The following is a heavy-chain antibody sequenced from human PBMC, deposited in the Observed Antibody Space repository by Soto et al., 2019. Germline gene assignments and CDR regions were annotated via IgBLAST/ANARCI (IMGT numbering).Heavy chain of an antibody. CDR1: GGTFSRYT. J-gene: IGHJ4*02. CDR2: IIPILGSA. D-gene: IGHD3-22*01. V-gene: IGHV1-69*08. Sequence: QVQLVQSGAEVKKPGSSVKVSCKASGGTFSRYTICWVRQAPGQGLEWMGRIIPILGSANYAQNFQGRVTITADKSSSTAYMELSSLRSEDTAVYYCAIPDYNDRSPYYSYYWGQGTLVTVSS. CDR3: AIPDYNDRSPYYSYY.